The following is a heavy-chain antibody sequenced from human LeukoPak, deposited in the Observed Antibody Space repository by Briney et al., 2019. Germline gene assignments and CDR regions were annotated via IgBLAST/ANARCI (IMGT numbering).Heavy chain of an antibody. CDR3: AKGTTVVTVYFDY. Sequence: PVASVKVSCKTSGFSFTNSVVQWVRQARGQRLEWIGWVVVGSGNTDYAPKFQERVTITRDISTSTAFMELRGLRSEDTAVYYCAKGTTVVTVYFDYWGQGILVTVSS. D-gene: IGHD4-23*01. V-gene: IGHV1-58*01. CDR2: VVVGSGNT. J-gene: IGHJ4*02. CDR1: GFSFTNSV.